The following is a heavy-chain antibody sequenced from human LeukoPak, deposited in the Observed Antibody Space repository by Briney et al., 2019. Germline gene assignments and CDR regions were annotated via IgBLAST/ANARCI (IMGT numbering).Heavy chain of an antibody. J-gene: IGHJ4*02. D-gene: IGHD6-13*01. CDR2: FDPEDGET. V-gene: IGHV1-24*01. CDR3: ATSQGRYSSSWYQGGY. Sequence: ASVKVSCKVSGYTLTELSMHWVRQAPGKGLEWMGGFDPEDGETIYAQKFQGRVTMTEDTSTDTAYMELSSLRSEDTAVYYCATSQGRYSSSWYQGGYWGQGTLVTVSS. CDR1: GYTLTELS.